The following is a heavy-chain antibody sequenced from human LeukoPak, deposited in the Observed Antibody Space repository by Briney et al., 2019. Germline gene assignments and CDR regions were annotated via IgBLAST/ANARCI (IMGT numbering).Heavy chain of an antibody. CDR2: INHSGST. D-gene: IGHD5-18*01. Sequence: SETLSLTCAVYGGSLSGYYWSWIRQPPGKGLEWIGEINHSGSTNYNPSLKSRVTISVDTSKNQFSLKLSSVTAADTAVYYCARGHSYGSYYYYYYMDVWGKGTTVTVSS. V-gene: IGHV4-34*01. CDR3: ARGHSYGSYYYYYYMDV. J-gene: IGHJ6*03. CDR1: GGSLSGYY.